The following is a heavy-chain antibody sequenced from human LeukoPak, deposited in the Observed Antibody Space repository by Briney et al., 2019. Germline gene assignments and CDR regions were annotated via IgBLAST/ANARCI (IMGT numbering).Heavy chain of an antibody. CDR1: GFTVSNNY. CDR3: ARGPRAAAAGSVY. Sequence: GGSLRLSCVVSGFTVSNNYMSWVRQAPRKGLEWVSLIYSGGSTYYADSVKGRFTISRDNSKNSLYLQMNSLRAEDTAVYYCARGPRAAAAGSVYWGQGTLVTVSS. CDR2: IYSGGST. J-gene: IGHJ4*02. V-gene: IGHV3-66*01. D-gene: IGHD6-13*01.